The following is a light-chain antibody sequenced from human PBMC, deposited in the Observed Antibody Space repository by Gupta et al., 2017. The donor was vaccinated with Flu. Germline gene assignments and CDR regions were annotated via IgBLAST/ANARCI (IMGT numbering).Light chain of an antibody. Sequence: EIVLPQSPATLSVSPGERATLSCRARQSVSNNLAWYQQKPGQAPSLLIFGASTRATGIPGRFSGGGFGREFTLTISSRQSEDFAVYYCQQYDDWPPLTFGGGTKVEIK. CDR2: GAS. V-gene: IGKV3-15*01. CDR1: QSVSNN. CDR3: QQYDDWPPLT. J-gene: IGKJ4*01.